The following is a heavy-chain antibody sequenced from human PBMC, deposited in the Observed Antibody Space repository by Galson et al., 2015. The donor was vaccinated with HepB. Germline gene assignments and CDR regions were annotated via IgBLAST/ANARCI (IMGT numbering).Heavy chain of an antibody. V-gene: IGHV3-13*01. CDR3: ARGAETGFDI. D-gene: IGHD6-19*01. CDR2: IGTAGDS. J-gene: IGHJ3*02. CDR1: GFTFSSYD. Sequence: SLRLSCAASGFTFSSYDMHWVRQTTGRGLEWVSAIGTAGDSYYPGSVRGRFTISRENGKNCLYLQMNSLRAGDTAMYYCARGAETGFDIWGQGTMVTVSS.